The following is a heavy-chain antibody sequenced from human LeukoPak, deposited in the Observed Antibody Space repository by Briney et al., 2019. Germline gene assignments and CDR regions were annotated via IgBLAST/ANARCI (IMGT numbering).Heavy chain of an antibody. J-gene: IGHJ4*02. CDR1: GFTFTSYA. V-gene: IGHV3-23*01. D-gene: IGHD5-12*01. CDR2: ISGSGSST. Sequence: GGSLRLSCAASGFTFTSYAMNWVRQAPGRGLEWVSTISGSGSSTYYVDSVKGRFTISRDNSKNTLYLQMNSLRAEDTAVYYCAKGSYDLFDYWGQGTLVTVSS. CDR3: AKGSYDLFDY.